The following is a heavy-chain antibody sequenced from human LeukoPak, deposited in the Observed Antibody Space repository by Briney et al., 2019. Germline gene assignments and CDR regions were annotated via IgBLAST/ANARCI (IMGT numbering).Heavy chain of an antibody. CDR1: GGSISSYY. J-gene: IGHJ6*03. CDR3: ARVGWGIAVAGSLGDYYYYYMDV. CDR2: IYTSGST. V-gene: IGHV4-4*07. Sequence: KPSETLSLTCTVSGGSISSYYWSWIRQPAGKGLEWIGRIYTSGSTNYTPSLKSRVTMSVDTSKNLFSLKLSSVTAADAAVYYCARVGWGIAVAGSLGDYYYYYMDVWGKGTTVTVSS. D-gene: IGHD6-19*01.